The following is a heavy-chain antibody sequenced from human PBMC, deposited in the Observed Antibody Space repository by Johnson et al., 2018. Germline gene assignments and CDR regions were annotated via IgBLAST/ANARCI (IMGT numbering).Heavy chain of an antibody. J-gene: IGHJ1*01. CDR2: TRDKSNSYTT. Sequence: VQLVQSGGGLVQPGGSLRLSCAASGFTFSDHYMDWVRQAPGKGLEWVGRTRDKSNSYTTEYAASVKGRFTISRDDSKNSLYLQMKSLKTEDTAVDYCVSASGITYPYFQHWGQGTLVTVSS. D-gene: IGHD3-10*01. V-gene: IGHV3-72*01. CDR3: VSASGITYPYFQH. CDR1: GFTFSDHY.